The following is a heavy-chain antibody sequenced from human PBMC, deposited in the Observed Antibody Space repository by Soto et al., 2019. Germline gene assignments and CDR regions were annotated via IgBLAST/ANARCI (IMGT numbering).Heavy chain of an antibody. V-gene: IGHV1-69*04. J-gene: IGHJ4*02. CDR2: IIPILGIA. CDR3: ARDLSTTRPLDY. D-gene: IGHD4-17*01. CDR1: GGTFGSYT. Sequence: EASVKVSCKASGGTFGSYTRSWVRQAPGQGLEWMGRIIPILGIANYAQKFQGRVTITADKSTSTAYMELSSLRSEDTAVYYCARDLSTTRPLDYWGQGTLVTVSS.